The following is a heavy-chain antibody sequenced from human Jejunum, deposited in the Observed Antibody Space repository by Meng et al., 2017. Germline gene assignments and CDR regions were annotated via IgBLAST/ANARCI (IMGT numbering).Heavy chain of an antibody. J-gene: IGHJ4*02. Sequence: GESLKISCAASGFTFSSYWMHWVRQAPGKGLLWVSRIDSDGYGTDYADSVKGRFTISRDNAKNTLYLQMDSLRAEDTAVYYCANDYGGKPFDSWGQGTRVTVSS. CDR1: GFTFSSYW. CDR3: ANDYGGKPFDS. CDR2: IDSDGYGT. V-gene: IGHV3-74*01. D-gene: IGHD4-23*01.